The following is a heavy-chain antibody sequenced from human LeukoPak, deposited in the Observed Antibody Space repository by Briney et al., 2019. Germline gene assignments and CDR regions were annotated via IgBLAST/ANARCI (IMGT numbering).Heavy chain of an antibody. CDR1: CGSISSSSYY. CDR3: YLWFGEVVNAFDI. J-gene: IGHJ3*02. Sequence: SETLSLTCSVSCGSISSSSYYWGWIRRPPGKGLEWIAIIYYSGSTYYNPSLKSRVTISVDTSKNHPSLKLSSVTAADTAMYYCYLWFGEVVNAFDIWGGGSMVIVSS. D-gene: IGHD3-10*01. CDR2: IYYSGST. V-gene: IGHV4-39*02.